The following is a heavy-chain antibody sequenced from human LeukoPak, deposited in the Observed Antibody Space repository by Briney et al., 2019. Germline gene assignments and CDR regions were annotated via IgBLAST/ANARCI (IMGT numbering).Heavy chain of an antibody. CDR1: RFSFSDYD. V-gene: IGHV3-30-3*01. CDR3: ARDESTGVSGGFDY. J-gene: IGHJ4*02. D-gene: IGHD2-8*02. Sequence: GGSLRLSCRASRFSFSDYDMHWVRQAPGKGLEWVAVISYDGSNKYYADSVKGRFTISRDNSKNTLYLQMNSLRPEDTAVYYCARDESTGVSGGFDYWGQGTLVTVSS. CDR2: ISYDGSNK.